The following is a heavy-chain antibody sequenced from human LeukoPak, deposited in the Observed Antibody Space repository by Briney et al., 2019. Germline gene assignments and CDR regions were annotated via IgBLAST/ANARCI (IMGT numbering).Heavy chain of an antibody. Sequence: SETLSLPCAVYGGSFSGYYWSWIRQPPGKGLEWIGEINHSGSTNYNPSLKSRVTISVDTSKNQFSLKLSSVTAADTAVYYCARVKMTPLTGYYFDYWGQGTLVSVSS. D-gene: IGHD2-15*01. CDR3: ARVKMTPLTGYYFDY. CDR1: GGSFSGYY. V-gene: IGHV4-34*01. CDR2: INHSGST. J-gene: IGHJ4*02.